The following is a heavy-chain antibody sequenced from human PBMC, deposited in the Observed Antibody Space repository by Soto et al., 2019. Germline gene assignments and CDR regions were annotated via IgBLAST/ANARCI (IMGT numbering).Heavy chain of an antibody. CDR3: ARGPSMLIRKNWFDP. J-gene: IGHJ5*02. Sequence: SETLSLTXSVSGGSISRGDYFWSWIRQPPRKGLEWIGYIYYSGSTYYNPSLKSRVTMSVDSSKNQFSLKLSSVTAADTAVYYCARGPSMLIRKNWFDPWGQGTLVTVSS. CDR1: GGSISRGDYF. CDR2: IYYSGST. V-gene: IGHV4-30-4*01. D-gene: IGHD3-10*02.